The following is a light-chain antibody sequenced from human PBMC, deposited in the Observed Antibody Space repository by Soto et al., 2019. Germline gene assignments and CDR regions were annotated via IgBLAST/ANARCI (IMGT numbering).Light chain of an antibody. V-gene: IGLV2-23*01. CDR2: EGS. CDR1: SSDVGSYNL. J-gene: IGLJ1*01. Sequence: QSALTQPASVSGSPGQSITISCTGTSSDVGSYNLVSWYQQHPGKAPKLMIYEGSKRPSGVSNRFSGSKSGNTASLTISGLQAEDEADYYCCSYAGQSRVFGTGTKVTVL. CDR3: CSYAGQSRV.